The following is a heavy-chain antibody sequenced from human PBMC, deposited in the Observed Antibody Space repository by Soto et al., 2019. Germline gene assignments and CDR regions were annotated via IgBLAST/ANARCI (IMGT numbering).Heavy chain of an antibody. J-gene: IGHJ5*02. V-gene: IGHV3-11*06. CDR1: GCTFSDYY. Sequence: GGSLRLSCAASGCTFSDYYMSWIRQAPGKGLEWVSYISSSSSYTNYADSVKGRFTISRDNSKNTLYLQVNSLRAEDTAVYYCARAMDAAMASKDNWFDPWGQGTLVTVSS. CDR2: ISSSSSYT. CDR3: ARAMDAAMASKDNWFDP. D-gene: IGHD5-18*01.